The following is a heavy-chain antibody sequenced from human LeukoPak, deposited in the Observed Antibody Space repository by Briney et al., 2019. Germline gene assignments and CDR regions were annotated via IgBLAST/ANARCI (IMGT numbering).Heavy chain of an antibody. Sequence: ASVNVSCKASGYTFTSYYMHWVRLAPGQGLEWMGIINPSGGSTSYAQKFQGRVTMTRDTSTSTVYMELSSLRSEDTAVYYCAREYSSSTAADYWGQGTLVTVSS. V-gene: IGHV1-46*01. D-gene: IGHD6-6*01. CDR1: GYTFTSYY. J-gene: IGHJ4*02. CDR3: AREYSSSTAADY. CDR2: INPSGGST.